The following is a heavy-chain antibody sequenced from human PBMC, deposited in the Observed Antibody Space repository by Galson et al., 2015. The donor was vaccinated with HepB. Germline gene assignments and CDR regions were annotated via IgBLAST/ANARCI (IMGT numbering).Heavy chain of an antibody. CDR2: IKSRGDGGTT. CDR3: TRDQYYYNSGSFR. D-gene: IGHD3-10*01. Sequence: SLRLSCAASGFPFSSYAMSWFRQAAGRGLEWVGFIKSRGDGGTTEYGSSVKGRFIISRDDSKSVVYLQMNNLKTDESGVYYCTRDQYYYNSGSFRWGQGVLVTVS. V-gene: IGHV3-49*03. CDR1: GFPFSSYA. J-gene: IGHJ4*02.